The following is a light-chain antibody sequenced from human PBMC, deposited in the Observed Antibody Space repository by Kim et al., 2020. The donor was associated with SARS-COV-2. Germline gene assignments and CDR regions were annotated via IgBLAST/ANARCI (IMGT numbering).Light chain of an antibody. CDR3: QHCSTYSPYS. CDR2: KAA. V-gene: IGKV1-5*03. J-gene: IGKJ2*03. Sequence: GARVTITCRARQKVSAWLAWYQHRPGKAPKLLISKAASLEKEVPSRFSGSGSGTEFTLSISRLQTDEFATYYCQHCSTYSPYSFGQGTKLE. CDR1: QKVSAW.